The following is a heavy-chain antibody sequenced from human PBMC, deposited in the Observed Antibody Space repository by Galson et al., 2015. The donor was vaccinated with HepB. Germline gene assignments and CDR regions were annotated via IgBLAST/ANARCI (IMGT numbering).Heavy chain of an antibody. D-gene: IGHD1-20*01. Sequence: SLRLSCAASGFTFSSYAMSWVRQAPGKGLEWVSAISGSGGSTYYADSVKGRFTISRDNSKNTLYLQMNSLRAEDTAVYYCANQLTVLYAFDIWGQGTMVTVSS. CDR2: ISGSGGST. CDR1: GFTFSSYA. CDR3: ANQLTVLYAFDI. V-gene: IGHV3-23*01. J-gene: IGHJ3*02.